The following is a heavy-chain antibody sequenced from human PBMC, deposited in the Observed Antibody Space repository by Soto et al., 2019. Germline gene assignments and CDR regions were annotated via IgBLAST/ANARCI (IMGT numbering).Heavy chain of an antibody. J-gene: IGHJ4*02. D-gene: IGHD2-21*01. Sequence: SETLSLTCAVYGGSFSGTSYWSWIRQPPGKGLEWLGYIHYTGRTDYNPSLKSRLTMSVDTSKNQFSLRLNSVTAADTAVYYCVTFQGSGPFDFWGPGILVTVSS. V-gene: IGHV4-61*01. CDR1: GGSFSGTSY. CDR3: VTFQGSGPFDF. CDR2: IHYTGRT.